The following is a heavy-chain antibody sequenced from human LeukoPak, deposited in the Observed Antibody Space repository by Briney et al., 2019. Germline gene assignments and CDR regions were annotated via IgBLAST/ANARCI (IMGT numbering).Heavy chain of an antibody. J-gene: IGHJ4*02. V-gene: IGHV5-10-1*01. Sequence: GESLRISCKGSGYTFTSYWITWVRQMPGKGLACMGRIAPSDSYTNYSPSFQGHVTISADKSISTAYLQWSSLKASDTAMYYCARAYYNSGSYYNSHWGQGTLVTVSS. CDR3: ARAYYNSGSYYNSH. CDR1: GYTFTSYW. CDR2: IAPSDSYT. D-gene: IGHD3-10*01.